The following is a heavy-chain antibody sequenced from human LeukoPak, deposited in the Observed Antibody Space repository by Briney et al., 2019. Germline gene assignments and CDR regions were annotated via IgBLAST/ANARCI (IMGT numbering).Heavy chain of an antibody. CDR1: GFTVSSNY. CDR2: IYSGGST. J-gene: IGHJ4*02. V-gene: IGHV3-66*04. Sequence: GGSLRLSCAASGFTVSSNYMSWVRRAPGKGLEWVSVIYSGGSTYYADSVKGRFIISRDNSRDTLYLQMNSLRAEDTAVYYCARRAGAYSHPYDYWGQGTLVTVSS. D-gene: IGHD4/OR15-4a*01. CDR3: ARRAGAYSHPYDY.